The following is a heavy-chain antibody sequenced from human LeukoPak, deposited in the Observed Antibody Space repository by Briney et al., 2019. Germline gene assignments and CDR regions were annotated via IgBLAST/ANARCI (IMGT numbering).Heavy chain of an antibody. D-gene: IGHD3-10*01. J-gene: IGHJ4*02. CDR3: AKFRARSGSDY. Sequence: GGSLRLSCAASGVTFSSYGMSWVRQAPGKGLEWVSAISGSGGSTYYADSVKGRFTISRDNSKNTLYLQMNSLRAEDTAVYYCAKFRARSGSDYWGQGTLVTVSS. CDR2: ISGSGGST. CDR1: GVTFSSYG. V-gene: IGHV3-23*01.